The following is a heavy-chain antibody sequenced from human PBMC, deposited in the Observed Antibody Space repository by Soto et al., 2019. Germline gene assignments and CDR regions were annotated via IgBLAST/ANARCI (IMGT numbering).Heavy chain of an antibody. D-gene: IGHD3-22*01. J-gene: IGHJ4*02. V-gene: IGHV3-53*01. Sequence: PGGSLRLSCAASGFTVSSNYMSWVRQAPGKGLEWVSVIYSGGSTYYADSVKGRFTISRDNSKNTPYFQMNSLRAEDTAVYYCARNYYDSSGGFDYWGQGTLVTVSS. CDR2: IYSGGST. CDR3: ARNYYDSSGGFDY. CDR1: GFTVSSNY.